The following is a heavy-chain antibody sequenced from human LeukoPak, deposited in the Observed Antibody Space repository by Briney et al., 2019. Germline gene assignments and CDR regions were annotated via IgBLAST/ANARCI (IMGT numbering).Heavy chain of an antibody. Sequence: SETLSLTCAVYGGSSSGYYWSWIRQPPGKGLEWIGEINHSGSTNYNPSLKSRVTISVDTSKNQFSLKLSSVTAADTAVYYCARSVDLCSSTSCYNPRAFDYWGQGTLVTVSS. D-gene: IGHD2-2*02. J-gene: IGHJ4*02. CDR1: GGSSSGYY. CDR3: ARSVDLCSSTSCYNPRAFDY. CDR2: INHSGST. V-gene: IGHV4-34*01.